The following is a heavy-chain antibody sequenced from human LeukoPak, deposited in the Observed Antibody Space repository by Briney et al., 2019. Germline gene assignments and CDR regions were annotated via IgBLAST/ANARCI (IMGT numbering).Heavy chain of an antibody. Sequence: GGSLRLSCAASGFTFSSYSMNWVRQAPGKGLEWVSSISSSSSYIYYADSVKGRFTISRDNAKNSLYLQMNSLRAEDTAVYYRARDESGYSSYWFDPWGQGTLVTVSS. J-gene: IGHJ5*02. CDR1: GFTFSSYS. V-gene: IGHV3-21*01. CDR3: ARDESGYSSYWFDP. D-gene: IGHD6-19*01. CDR2: ISSSSSYI.